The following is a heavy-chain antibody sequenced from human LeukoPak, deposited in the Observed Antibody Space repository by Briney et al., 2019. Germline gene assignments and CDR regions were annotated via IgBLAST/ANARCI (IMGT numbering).Heavy chain of an antibody. CDR3: ARDQVIGYYDFWSGKEY. D-gene: IGHD3-3*01. CDR2: INPSGGST. V-gene: IGHV1-46*01. CDR1: GYTFTSYY. J-gene: IGHJ4*02. Sequence: ASVKVSCKASGYTFTSYYMHWVRQAPGQGLEWMGIINPSGGSTSYAQKFQGRVTMTRDTSTSTVYMELSSLRSEDPAVYYCARDQVIGYYDFWSGKEYWGQGTLVTVSS.